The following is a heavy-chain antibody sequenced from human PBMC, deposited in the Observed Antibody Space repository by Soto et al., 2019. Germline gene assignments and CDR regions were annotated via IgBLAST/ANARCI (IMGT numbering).Heavy chain of an antibody. CDR2: ISWNSGSI. J-gene: IGHJ4*02. CDR1: GFTFDDYA. V-gene: IGHV3-9*01. D-gene: IGHD3-22*01. CDR3: AKDITFGYYDSSGYTIDY. Sequence: GGSLRLSCAASGFTFDDYAMHWVRQAPGRGLEWVSGISWNSGSIGYADSVKGRFTISRDNAKNSLYLQMNSLRAEDTALYYCAKDITFGYYDSSGYTIDYWGQGTLVTVSS.